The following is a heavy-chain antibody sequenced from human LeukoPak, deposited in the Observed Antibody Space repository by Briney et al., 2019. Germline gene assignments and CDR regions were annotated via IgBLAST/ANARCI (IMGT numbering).Heavy chain of an antibody. V-gene: IGHV5-51*01. CDR1: GYSFTSYW. CDR2: IYPGDSDT. Sequence: GESLKISCKGSGYSFTSYWIGWVRQMPGKGLEWMGIIYPGDSDTRYSPSFQGQVTISADKSISTAYLQWSSLKASDTAIYYCARHDPHYDSWSGPDYWGQGTLVTVSS. J-gene: IGHJ4*02. CDR3: ARHDPHYDSWSGPDY. D-gene: IGHD3-3*01.